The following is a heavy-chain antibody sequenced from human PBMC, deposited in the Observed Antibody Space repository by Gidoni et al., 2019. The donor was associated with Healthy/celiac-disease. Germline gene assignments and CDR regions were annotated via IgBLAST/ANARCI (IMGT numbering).Heavy chain of an antibody. CDR2: INAGNGNP. D-gene: IGHD3-3*01. CDR1: GYTFTSYA. V-gene: IGHV1-3*01. CDR3: AREGRDDFWSGQADY. Sequence: QVQLVQSGAAVKKPGASVKVSCKASGYTFTSYAMHWVRQAPGQRLEWMGWINAGNGNPKYSQKFQGRVTITRDTSASTAYMELSSLRSEDTAVYYCAREGRDDFWSGQADYWGQGTLVTVSS. J-gene: IGHJ4*02.